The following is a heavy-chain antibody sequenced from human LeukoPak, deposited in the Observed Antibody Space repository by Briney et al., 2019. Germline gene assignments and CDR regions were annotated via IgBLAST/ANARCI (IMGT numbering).Heavy chain of an antibody. CDR1: GYIFTGYY. CDR3: ARGSDAYYGSGSYYVGWG. V-gene: IGHV1-2*06. J-gene: IGHJ4*02. D-gene: IGHD3-10*01. CDR2: INPNSGGT. Sequence: ASVRVSCKASGYIFTGYYMYWVRQAPGQGLEWMGRINPNSGGTNYAQKFQGRVTMTRDTSISTAYMELSRLRSDDTAVYYCARGSDAYYGSGSYYVGWGWGQGTLVTVSS.